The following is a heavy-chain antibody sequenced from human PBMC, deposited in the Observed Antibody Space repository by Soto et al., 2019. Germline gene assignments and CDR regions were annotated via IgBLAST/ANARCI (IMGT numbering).Heavy chain of an antibody. Sequence: SETLSLTCTVSGDSISTSSSYFWGWIRQPPGKGLEWIGSIYYAGNTYFNPSLESRVTISVDTSQNQFSLKLTSATAADTAVYYCARERGGYGLFDSWGQGTLVTVSS. D-gene: IGHD5-18*01. CDR2: IYYAGNT. CDR3: ARERGGYGLFDS. V-gene: IGHV4-39*02. J-gene: IGHJ4*02. CDR1: GDSISTSSSYF.